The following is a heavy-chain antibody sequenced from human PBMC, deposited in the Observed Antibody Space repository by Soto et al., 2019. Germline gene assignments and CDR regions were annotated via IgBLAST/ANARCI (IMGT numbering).Heavy chain of an antibody. CDR2: IYYSGST. V-gene: IGHV4-31*03. D-gene: IGHD3-22*01. CDR3: AREWGGSGYYYASWFDP. CDR1: GGSISSGGYY. J-gene: IGHJ5*02. Sequence: QVQLQESGPGLVKPSQTLSLTCTVSGGSISSGGYYWSWIRQHPGKGLEWIGYIYYSGSTYYNPSLKSRVTISVDTSKNQFSLKLSSVTAADTAVYYCAREWGGSGYYYASWFDPWGQGTLVTVSS.